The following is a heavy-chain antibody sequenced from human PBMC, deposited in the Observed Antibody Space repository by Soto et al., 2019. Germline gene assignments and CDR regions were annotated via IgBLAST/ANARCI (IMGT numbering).Heavy chain of an antibody. CDR1: GFTFSSYS. D-gene: IGHD6-6*01. J-gene: IGHJ6*03. CDR2: ISSSSSYI. CDR3: AREGGWMKLVRGGDYYYMDV. Sequence: GSLRLSCAASGFTFSSYSMNWVRQAPGKGLEWVSSISSSSSYIYYADSVKGRFTISRDNAKNSLYLQMNSLRAEDTAVYYCAREGGWMKLVRGGDYYYMDVWGKGTTVTVSS. V-gene: IGHV3-21*01.